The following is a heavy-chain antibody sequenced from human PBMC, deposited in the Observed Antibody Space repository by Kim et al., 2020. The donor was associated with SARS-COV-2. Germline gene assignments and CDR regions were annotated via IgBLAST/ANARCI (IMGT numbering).Heavy chain of an antibody. D-gene: IGHD3-22*01. CDR3: ARRNFTKNYYDDP. Sequence: YSPKVQGRVTITRDTSASTAYMELSSLRSEDTAVYYCARRNFTKNYYDDPWGQGTLVTVSS. J-gene: IGHJ5*02. V-gene: IGHV1-3*01.